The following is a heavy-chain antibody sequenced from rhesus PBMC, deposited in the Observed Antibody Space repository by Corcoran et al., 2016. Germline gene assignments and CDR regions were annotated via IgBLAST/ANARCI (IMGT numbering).Heavy chain of an antibody. CDR3: AMSHYEDDYGYYYTRELDV. J-gene: IGHJ5-2*02. V-gene: IGHV4-147*01. D-gene: IGHD3S6*01. Sequence: QVQLQESGPGLVKPSETLSLTCAVSGGSSSSNYRSWLRQPPGQGLEWMGRIYGSSGSTSYNPSLTSRVTISTDTSKNQFSLKLSSVTAADTAVYYCAMSHYEDDYGYYYTRELDVWGRGVLVTVSS. CDR1: GGSSSSNY. CDR2: IYGSSGST.